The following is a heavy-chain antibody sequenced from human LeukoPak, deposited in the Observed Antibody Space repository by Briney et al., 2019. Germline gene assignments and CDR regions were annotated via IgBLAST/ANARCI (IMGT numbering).Heavy chain of an antibody. CDR2: VKKDASEK. CDR1: GFTFSNNW. Sequence: GGSLRLSCAASGFTFSNNWMTWVRQAPGKGLEWVASVKKDASEKYYVDSVKGRFAISRDNAKNSLYLQMSSLRVEDTAVYYCAKGTVEYYYYYGMDVWGQGTTVTVSS. CDR3: AKGTVEYYYYYGMDV. J-gene: IGHJ6*02. V-gene: IGHV3-7*01. D-gene: IGHD5-24*01.